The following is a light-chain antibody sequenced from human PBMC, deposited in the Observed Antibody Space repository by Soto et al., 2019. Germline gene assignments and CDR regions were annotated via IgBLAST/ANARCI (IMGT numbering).Light chain of an antibody. CDR1: SSEVGAYNY. Sequence: QSVLTQPPSASGSPGQSVTISCTGTSSEVGAYNYFSWYQQLPGKAPKFIIYEVSKRPSGVPDLFSGSRSGNTASLTVSGLQAEDEADYYCTSYAGTYSFFYVFGTGTKVTVL. CDR3: TSYAGTYSFFYV. J-gene: IGLJ1*01. CDR2: EVS. V-gene: IGLV2-8*01.